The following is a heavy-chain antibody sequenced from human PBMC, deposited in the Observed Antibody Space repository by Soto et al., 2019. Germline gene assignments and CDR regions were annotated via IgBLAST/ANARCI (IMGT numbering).Heavy chain of an antibody. CDR1: GGCVYIWVFA. J-gene: IGHJ6*04. D-gene: IGHD2-2*01. Sequence: AVCGGCVYIWVFAWRSIRQPPGKGLEWIGNIYYSGNTYYNPSLKSRLIISIDTSKNQFSLKVGSVTAADTAVYYCASSSLSGMDVWGKGTTVTGSS. V-gene: IGHV4-30-4*01. CDR2: IYYSGNT. CDR3: ASSSLSGMDV.